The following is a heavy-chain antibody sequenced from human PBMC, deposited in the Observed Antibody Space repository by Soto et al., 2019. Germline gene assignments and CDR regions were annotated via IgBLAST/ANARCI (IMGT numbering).Heavy chain of an antibody. V-gene: IGHV4-39*01. Sequence: PSETLSLTCTASGCSTNSRSDYWGWIRQPPGKGLEWIGSVYYSGSTLDNPSLQSRVTISVDTSRNQFSLILISVTAADTAVYFCARQPRGPGYGERGLYFDYWGQGTLVTVSS. CDR2: VYYSGST. CDR3: ARQPRGPGYGERGLYFDY. D-gene: IGHD3-16*01. CDR1: GCSTNSRSDY. J-gene: IGHJ4*02.